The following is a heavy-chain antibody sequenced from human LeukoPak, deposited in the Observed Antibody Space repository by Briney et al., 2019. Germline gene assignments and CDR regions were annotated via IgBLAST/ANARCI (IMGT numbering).Heavy chain of an antibody. Sequence: GGSLALSCAASGFTFSSYAMSWVRQAPGKGLEWVSVIYSGGSTYYADSVKGRFTISRDNSKNTLYLQMNSLRAEDTAVYYCASVYGSGSYYNEGAAFDIWGQGTMVTVSS. CDR1: GFTFSSYA. V-gene: IGHV3-66*01. J-gene: IGHJ3*02. D-gene: IGHD3-10*01. CDR3: ASVYGSGSYYNEGAAFDI. CDR2: IYSGGST.